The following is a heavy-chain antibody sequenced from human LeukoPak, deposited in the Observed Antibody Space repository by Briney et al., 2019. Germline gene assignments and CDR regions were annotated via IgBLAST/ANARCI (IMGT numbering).Heavy chain of an antibody. CDR3: TREKSAFDI. CDR2: FLTDGRTK. V-gene: IGHV3-30*04. Sequence: GGSLRLSCEASGFTFGDYTMHWVRQAPGKGLEWVAAFLTDGRTKYNADSVKGRFTISRDTSKNTPYLQVNSLRAEDTALYYCTREKSAFDIWGQGTMVTVSS. J-gene: IGHJ3*02. CDR1: GFTFGDYT.